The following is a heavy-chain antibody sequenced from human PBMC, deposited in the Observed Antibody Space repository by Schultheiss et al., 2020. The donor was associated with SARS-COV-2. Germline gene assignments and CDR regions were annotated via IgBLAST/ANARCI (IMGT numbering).Heavy chain of an antibody. CDR1: GDSVSSNSAV. Sequence: SETLSLTCDISGDSVSSNSAVWNWIRQSPSRGLEWLGRTYYRSKWYNDYAVSVKSRITINPDTSKNQFSLQLNSVTPEDTAVYYCARSHGSGWGAWGQGTLVTVSS. CDR3: ARSHGSGWGA. V-gene: IGHV6-1*01. J-gene: IGHJ4*02. CDR2: TYYRSKWYN. D-gene: IGHD6-19*01.